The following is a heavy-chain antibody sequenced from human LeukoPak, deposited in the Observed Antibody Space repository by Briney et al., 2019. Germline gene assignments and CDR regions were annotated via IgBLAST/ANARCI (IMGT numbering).Heavy chain of an antibody. J-gene: IGHJ4*02. CDR2: ISYDGSNK. CDR1: GFTFSSYG. D-gene: IGHD2-8*01. CDR3: AKVRHIVVVPAQDLYCTNGVCYTGDY. V-gene: IGHV3-30*18. Sequence: GRSLRLSCAASGFTFSSYGMHWVRQAPGKGLEWVAVISYDGSNKYYADPVKGRFTISRDNSKNTLYLQMNSLRAEDTAVYYCAKVRHIVVVPAQDLYCTNGVCYTGDYWGQGTLVTVSS.